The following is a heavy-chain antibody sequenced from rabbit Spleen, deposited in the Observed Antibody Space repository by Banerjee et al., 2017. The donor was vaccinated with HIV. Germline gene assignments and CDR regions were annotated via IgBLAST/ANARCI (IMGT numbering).Heavy chain of an antibody. CDR1: GFTISSYN. Sequence: QLEETGGGLVQPGGSLTLSCKVSGFTISSYNMGWVRQAPGKGLEWIGDIYPVFGITNYANSVKGRFTISSDNAQNTVDLQMNSLTAADTATYFCARDLGYDDYSEKGYFNLWGPGTLVTVS. CDR3: ARDLGYDDYSEKGYFNL. D-gene: IGHD2-1*01. CDR2: IYPVFGIT. V-gene: IGHV1S7*01. J-gene: IGHJ4*01.